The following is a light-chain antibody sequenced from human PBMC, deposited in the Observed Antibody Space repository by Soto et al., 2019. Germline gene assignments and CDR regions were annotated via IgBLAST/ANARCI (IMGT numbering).Light chain of an antibody. CDR1: QGISDY. CDR3: QQTYSFPWT. V-gene: IGKV1-39*01. J-gene: IGKJ1*01. Sequence: DIQMTQSPSSLSASVGDRVTISCRASQGISDYLSWFQQKPGEAPKLLSNTASTLQSGVPIRFSGAGSRTHVSLTISGLQPEDSATYYCQQTYSFPWTFGQGTRVDIK. CDR2: TAS.